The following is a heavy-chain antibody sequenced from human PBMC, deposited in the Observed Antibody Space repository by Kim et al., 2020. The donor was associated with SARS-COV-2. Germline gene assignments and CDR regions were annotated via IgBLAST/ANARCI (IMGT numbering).Heavy chain of an antibody. Sequence: GGSLRLSCAASGLTFSSYAMSWVRQAPGKGLEWVSGISGSGDRIYYEDSVKGRFTISRDNSKNTLYLQMNNLRAEDTALYFCTRDSRILGGYWGQGTLVT. CDR2: ISGSGDRI. CDR3: TRDSRILGGY. D-gene: IGHD2-15*01. V-gene: IGHV3-23*01. J-gene: IGHJ4*02. CDR1: GLTFSSYA.